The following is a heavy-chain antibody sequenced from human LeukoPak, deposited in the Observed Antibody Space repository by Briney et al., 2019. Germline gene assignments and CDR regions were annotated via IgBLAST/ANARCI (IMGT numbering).Heavy chain of an antibody. D-gene: IGHD3-3*01. Sequence: GGSLRLSCAASGFTFSSYAMSWVRQAPGKGLEWVSAISGSGGSTHYADSVKGRFTISRDNSKNTLYLQMNSLRAEDTAVYYCARSSITIFGVVIPSSYYFDYWGQGTLVTVSS. V-gene: IGHV3-23*01. CDR3: ARSSITIFGVVIPSSYYFDY. J-gene: IGHJ4*02. CDR2: ISGSGGST. CDR1: GFTFSSYA.